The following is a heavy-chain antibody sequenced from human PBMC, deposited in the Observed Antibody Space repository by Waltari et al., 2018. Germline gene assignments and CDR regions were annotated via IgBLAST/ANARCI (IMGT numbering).Heavy chain of an antibody. V-gene: IGHV4-38-2*01. J-gene: IGHJ5*02. CDR1: GFSISSGYS. Sequence: QVQLQESGPGLVKPSETLSLTCGVSGFSISSGYSWGWIRQPPGKGLEGLGRLHHSGSTYSTPSLKSRVTISADTSKNHFSLRLSSVTAADTAVYYCARVVVATTGDWFDPWGQGTLVTVSS. CDR2: LHHSGST. CDR3: ARVVVATTGDWFDP. D-gene: IGHD2-15*01.